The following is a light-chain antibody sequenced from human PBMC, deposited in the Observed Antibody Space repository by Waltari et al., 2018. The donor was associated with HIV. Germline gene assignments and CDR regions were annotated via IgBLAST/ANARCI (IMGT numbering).Light chain of an antibody. J-gene: IGKJ1*01. CDR2: DAS. CDR1: QSVRGNY. Sequence: VVLTQSPDTLSLSPGERATLSCRASQSVRGNYLAWYQQKPGQAPRVLIYDASGRATGIPDRFSASGSGTDFTLTISRLEPEDFAVYYCQHYADPPWTFGQGTKVEIK. V-gene: IGKV3-20*01. CDR3: QHYADPPWT.